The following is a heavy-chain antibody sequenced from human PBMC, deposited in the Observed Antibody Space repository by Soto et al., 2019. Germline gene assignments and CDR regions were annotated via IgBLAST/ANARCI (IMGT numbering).Heavy chain of an antibody. CDR3: AKGIIEPGSSWYYFDY. D-gene: IGHD1-26*01. J-gene: IGHJ4*02. CDR2: ISGSGGST. CDR1: GFTFSSYA. V-gene: IGHV3-23*01. Sequence: GGSLRLSCAASGFTFSSYAMSWVRQAPGKGLEWVSAISGSGGSTYYADSVKGRFTISRDNSKNTLYLQMNSLRAEDTAVYCCAKGIIEPGSSWYYFDYWGQGTLVTVSS.